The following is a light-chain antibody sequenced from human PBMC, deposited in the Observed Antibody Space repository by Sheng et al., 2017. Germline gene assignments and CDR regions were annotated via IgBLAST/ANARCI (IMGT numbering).Light chain of an antibody. V-gene: IGKV3-15*01. Sequence: EIVMTQSPATLSVSPGETATLSCRASQSVNSNLAWYQHKPGQAPRLLISGASTGATGIPARFSGSGSGTDFTLTISSLQSEDFAVYYCQQYNNWPWTFGQGTKVEIK. CDR3: QQYNNWPWT. J-gene: IGKJ1*01. CDR2: GAS. CDR1: QSVNSN.